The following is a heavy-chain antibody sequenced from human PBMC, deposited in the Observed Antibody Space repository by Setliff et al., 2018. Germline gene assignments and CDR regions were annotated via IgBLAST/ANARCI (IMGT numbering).Heavy chain of an antibody. D-gene: IGHD3-10*01. CDR2: FDPEDGET. J-gene: IGHJ3*02. V-gene: IGHV1-24*01. CDR3: ATGGLLWFGGLSGGAFDI. Sequence: ASVKVSCKVSGYTLTELSMHWVRQAPGKGLEWMGGFDPEDGETIYAQKFQGRVTMTEDTSTDTAYMELSSLRSEDTAVYYCATGGLLWFGGLSGGAFDIRGQGTMVTVAS. CDR1: GYTLTELS.